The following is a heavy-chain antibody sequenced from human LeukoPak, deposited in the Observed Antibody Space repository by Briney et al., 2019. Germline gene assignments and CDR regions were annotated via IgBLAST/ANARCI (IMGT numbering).Heavy chain of an antibody. CDR1: GFTFSSYA. J-gene: IGHJ4*02. CDR3: ATTTDFWSGYFDH. D-gene: IGHD3-3*01. CDR2: ISGSGGST. V-gene: IGHV3-23*01. Sequence: GGSLRLSCAASGFTFSSYAMSWVRQAPGKGLEWVSVISGSGGSTYYADSVKGRFTISRDSSKNTLYLQMNSLRAEDTAVYYCATTTDFWSGYFDHWGQGTLVTVSS.